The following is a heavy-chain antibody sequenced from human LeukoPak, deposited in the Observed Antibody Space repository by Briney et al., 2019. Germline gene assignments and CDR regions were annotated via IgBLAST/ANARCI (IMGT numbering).Heavy chain of an antibody. Sequence: KRGESLKISCKASGYSFSSYWIGWLRQMPGKGLEWMGIIYPGDSDTRYSPSFRGQVTISADKSINTAYLQWNSLKASDTAMYYCAGQADYNLLTGYYKGHLDCRGQGTLVTVSS. CDR2: IYPGDSDT. CDR3: AGQADYNLLTGYYKGHLDC. J-gene: IGHJ4*02. CDR1: GYSFSSYW. V-gene: IGHV5-51*01. D-gene: IGHD3-9*01.